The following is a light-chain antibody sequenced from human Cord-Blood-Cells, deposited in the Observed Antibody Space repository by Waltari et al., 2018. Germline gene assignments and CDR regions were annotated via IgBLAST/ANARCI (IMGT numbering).Light chain of an antibody. CDR3: SSYTGSNIYV. CDR2: EVS. CDR1: SSDVGGYNY. Sequence: QSALTPPPSVSGSPGPSITLSCTGTSSDVGGYNYVSWYQPHPGKTPKLMSYEVSNRHSVVSNRFSGSKSGNAASLTISGLQAEDEADYYCSSYTGSNIYVFGTGTKVTVL. V-gene: IGLV2-14*01. J-gene: IGLJ1*01.